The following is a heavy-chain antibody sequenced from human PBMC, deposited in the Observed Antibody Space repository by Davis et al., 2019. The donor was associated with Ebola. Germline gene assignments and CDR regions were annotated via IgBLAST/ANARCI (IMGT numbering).Heavy chain of an antibody. J-gene: IGHJ4*02. D-gene: IGHD6-19*01. V-gene: IGHV4-39*06. CDR1: GGSVTNGPYY. CDR2: IYYNGST. Sequence: PSESLSLTCNVSGGSVTNGPYYWGWIRQPPGKGLEWIGPIYYNGSTYYNPSLKSRVSILVDTSKTQFTLKLTSVTAADMAIYDCVREGRGYGSPDYWGQGTLVTVSS. CDR3: VREGRGYGSPDY.